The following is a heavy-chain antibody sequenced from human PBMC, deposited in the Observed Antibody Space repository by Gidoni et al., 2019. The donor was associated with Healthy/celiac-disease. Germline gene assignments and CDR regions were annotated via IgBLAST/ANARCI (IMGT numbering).Heavy chain of an antibody. J-gene: IGHJ5*02. CDR3: ARGGYCSGGSCCSGYNWFDP. D-gene: IGHD2-15*01. CDR1: CGSFSGHF. Sequence: QLQLQPWGAGRLQPWETLSPTEALSCGSFSGHFWRWIRQPPGKGLEWIGDINHSGSTNYNPSLNSRVTVSVATSKNQFSLKLGSATDADTAVYYCARGGYCSGGSCCSGYNWFDPWGHGTMVTVSS. V-gene: IGHV4-34*01. CDR2: INHSGST.